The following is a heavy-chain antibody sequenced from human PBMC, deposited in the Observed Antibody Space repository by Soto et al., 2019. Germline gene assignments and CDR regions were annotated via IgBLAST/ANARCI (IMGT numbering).Heavy chain of an antibody. CDR1: GFTFSSYA. V-gene: IGHV3-64*01. Sequence: EVQLVESGGGLVQPGGSLRLSCAASGFTFSSYAMHWVRQAPGKGLEYVSAISSNGGSTYYANSVKGRFTISRDNSKHTLYLQMGSLRAEDMAVYYCARVGYGDYVPDYWGQGTLVTVSS. J-gene: IGHJ4*02. CDR2: ISSNGGST. CDR3: ARVGYGDYVPDY. D-gene: IGHD4-17*01.